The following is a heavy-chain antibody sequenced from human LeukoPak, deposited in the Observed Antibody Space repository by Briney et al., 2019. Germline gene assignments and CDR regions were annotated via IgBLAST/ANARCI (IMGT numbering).Heavy chain of an antibody. Sequence: PSETLSLTCAVYGGSFSGYYRSWIRQPPGKGLEWIGEINHSGSTNYNPSLKSRVTISVDTSKNQFSLKLSSVTAADTAVYYCARGRPSLRYFDWLPHYYYGMDVWGQGTTVTVSS. CDR3: ARGRPSLRYFDWLPHYYYGMDV. CDR1: GGSFSGYY. CDR2: INHSGST. V-gene: IGHV4-34*01. D-gene: IGHD3-9*01. J-gene: IGHJ6*02.